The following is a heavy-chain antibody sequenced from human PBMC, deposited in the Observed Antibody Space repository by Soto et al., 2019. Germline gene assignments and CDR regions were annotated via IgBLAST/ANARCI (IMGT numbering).Heavy chain of an antibody. CDR3: AKDGIRGIHIDN. V-gene: IGHV3-23*01. CDR2: ISVSAGTT. CDR1: GLTFSSYP. J-gene: IGHJ4*02. Sequence: EVQLLESGGGLVQPGGSLRLSCAASGLTFSSYPMSRVRQAPGKGLQWVSSISVSAGTTYYADSVKGRFTISRDNSKNTLYLQKNSLRAEDTAVYYCAKDGIRGIHIDNWGQGTLVTVSS.